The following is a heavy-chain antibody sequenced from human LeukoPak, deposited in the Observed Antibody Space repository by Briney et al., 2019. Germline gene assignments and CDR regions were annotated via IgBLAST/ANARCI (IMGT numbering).Heavy chain of an antibody. CDR1: GFTFSNYA. CDR2: ISDSGGST. CDR3: AKDAGYTAMLQMDV. D-gene: IGHD5-18*01. J-gene: IGHJ6*01. V-gene: IGHV3-23*01. Sequence: PGGSLRLSCAASGFTFSNYAMSWVRQAPGKGLEWVSAISDSGGSTYYADSVKGRFTISRDNSKNTLYLQINSLRAEDTAVYYCAKDAGYTAMLQMDVWGKGPRSPSPQ.